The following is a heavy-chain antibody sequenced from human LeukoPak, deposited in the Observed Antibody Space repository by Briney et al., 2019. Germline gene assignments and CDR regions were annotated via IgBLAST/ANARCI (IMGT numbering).Heavy chain of an antibody. J-gene: IGHJ4*02. V-gene: IGHV3-48*03. CDR3: AKGSGSGTYYPKYYFDS. CDR2: ISSSGSTI. CDR1: GFTFSSYE. Sequence: PGGSLRLSCAASGFTFSSYEMNWVRQAPGKGLEWVSYISSSGSTIYYADSVKGRFTISRDNAKNSLYLQMNSLRAEDTATYYCAKGSGSGTYYPKYYFDSWGQGTLVTVSS. D-gene: IGHD3-10*01.